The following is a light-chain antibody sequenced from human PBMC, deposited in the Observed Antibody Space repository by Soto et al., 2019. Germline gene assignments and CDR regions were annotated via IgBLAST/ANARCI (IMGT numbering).Light chain of an antibody. Sequence: IVLTQSPVTLALSPGESAVLSRRASQSVSTSLAWYQHKPGQAPRLFIYDASKRAPGIPARFTGSGSGTDFTLTISSLEPEDIAVYYCQVRDVWPSFGQGTKVEIK. CDR3: QVRDVWPS. J-gene: IGKJ1*01. V-gene: IGKV3-11*01. CDR2: DAS. CDR1: QSVSTS.